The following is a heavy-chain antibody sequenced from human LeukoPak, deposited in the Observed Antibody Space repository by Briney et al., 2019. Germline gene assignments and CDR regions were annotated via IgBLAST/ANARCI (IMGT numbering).Heavy chain of an antibody. CDR2: ISAYNGNT. CDR3: ARRKPVEMATIYYYYGMDV. D-gene: IGHD5-24*01. V-gene: IGHV1-18*01. J-gene: IGHJ6*02. Sequence: ASVKVSCKASGYTFTSYGISWVRQAPGQGLEWMGWISAYNGNTNYAQKLQGRVTMTTDTSTSTAYMGLRSLRSDDTAVYYCARRKPVEMATIYYYYGMDVWGQGTTVTVSS. CDR1: GYTFTSYG.